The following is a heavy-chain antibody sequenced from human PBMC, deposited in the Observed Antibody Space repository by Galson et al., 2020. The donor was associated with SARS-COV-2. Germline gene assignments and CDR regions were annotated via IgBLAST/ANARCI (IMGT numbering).Heavy chain of an antibody. V-gene: IGHV4-39*01. Sequence: SETLSLTCTVSFASISNPYYYWGWIRQPPGKGLEWLGNIDYSGNTYSNPPLQSRLTMSVDTAKNQLSLSLKLSSLTAADTGVYYCASGESDDWGQGTLVIVSS. CDR1: FASISNPYYY. CDR2: IDYSGNT. CDR3: ASGESDD. D-gene: IGHD3-10*01. J-gene: IGHJ4*02.